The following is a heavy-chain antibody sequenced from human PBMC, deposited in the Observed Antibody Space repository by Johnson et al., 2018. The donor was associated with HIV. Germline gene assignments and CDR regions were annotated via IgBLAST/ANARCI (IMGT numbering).Heavy chain of an antibody. CDR3: ARTPRPYYYDSSDGAFDI. D-gene: IGHD3-22*01. V-gene: IGHV3-30*02. CDR1: GSTFSDYY. CDR2: IRYDGSDK. J-gene: IGHJ3*02. Sequence: QVQLVESGGDLVQAGGSLRLSCAASGSTFSDYYMSWIRQAPGKGLEWVAFIRYDGSDKYYADSVKGRFTISRNNSKNTLYLQMNSLRAEDTAVFYCARTPRPYYYDSSDGAFDIWGQGTMVTVSS.